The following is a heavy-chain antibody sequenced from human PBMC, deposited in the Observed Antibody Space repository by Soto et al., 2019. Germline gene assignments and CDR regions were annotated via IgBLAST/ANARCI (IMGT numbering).Heavy chain of an antibody. CDR3: ARANREYRLLWSGGLDP. Sequence: QVQLVQSGAEEKKPGASVKVSCKASGYTFTSYAMHWVRQAPGQRLEWMGWINAGNGNTKYSQKFQGRVTITRDTAXSXXSMELSSLRSEDTAVYYCARANREYRLLWSGGLDPWGQGPLVTVSS. V-gene: IGHV1-3*05. D-gene: IGHD2-2*01. CDR1: GYTFTSYA. CDR2: INAGNGNT. J-gene: IGHJ5*02.